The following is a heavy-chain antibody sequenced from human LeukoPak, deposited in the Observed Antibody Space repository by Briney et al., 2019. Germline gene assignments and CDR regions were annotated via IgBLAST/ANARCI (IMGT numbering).Heavy chain of an antibody. Sequence: PGGSLRLSCAASGFTFSSYGMHWVRQAPGKGLEWVALISYDGSNKYYADSVKGRFTISRDNSKNTLYLQMNSLRAEDTAVYYCAKEEWELQFGYDAFDIWGQGTMVTVSS. J-gene: IGHJ3*02. CDR2: ISYDGSNK. V-gene: IGHV3-30*18. D-gene: IGHD1-26*01. CDR1: GFTFSSYG. CDR3: AKEEWELQFGYDAFDI.